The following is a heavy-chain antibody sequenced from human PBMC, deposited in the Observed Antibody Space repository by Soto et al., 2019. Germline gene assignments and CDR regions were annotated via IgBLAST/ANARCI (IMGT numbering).Heavy chain of an antibody. CDR3: ARGTYGDYLRDYYGMDV. CDR1: GYTFTSYG. Sequence: ASVKVSCKASGYTFTSYGISWVRQAPGQGLEWMGWISAYNGNTNYAQKLQGRVTMTTDTSTSTAYMELRSLRSDDTAVYYCARGTYGDYLRDYYGMDVWGQGTTVTVSS. V-gene: IGHV1-18*01. D-gene: IGHD4-17*01. CDR2: ISAYNGNT. J-gene: IGHJ6*02.